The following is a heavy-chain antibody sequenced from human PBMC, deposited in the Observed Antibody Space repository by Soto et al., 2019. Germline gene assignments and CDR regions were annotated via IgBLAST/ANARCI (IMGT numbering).Heavy chain of an antibody. J-gene: IGHJ6*02. Sequence: PSETLSLTCAVYGGSFSGYYWGWIRQPPGKGLEWIGSIYYSGSTYYNPSLRSRVTISVDTSKNQFSLRLRSVTAADTAVYYCARLRVAGPYYYYYGMDVWGQGTTVTVSS. D-gene: IGHD6-19*01. CDR1: GGSFSGYY. CDR2: IYYSGST. CDR3: ARLRVAGPYYYYYGMDV. V-gene: IGHV4-34*01.